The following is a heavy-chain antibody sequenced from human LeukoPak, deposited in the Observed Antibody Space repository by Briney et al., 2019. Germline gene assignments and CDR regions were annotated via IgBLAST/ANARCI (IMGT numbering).Heavy chain of an antibody. CDR3: ARRRGWKQQLVYFEY. J-gene: IGHJ4*02. CDR1: GGSITTYY. V-gene: IGHV4-59*08. Sequence: SETLSLTCTVSGGSITTYYWSWIRQPPGKGLEGMAYMFHSGTPRYNPSLKSRVTMSADTSKNQFSLNLRSTTAADTAVYYCARRRGWKQQLVYFEYWGQGTLATVSS. D-gene: IGHD6-13*01. CDR2: MFHSGTP.